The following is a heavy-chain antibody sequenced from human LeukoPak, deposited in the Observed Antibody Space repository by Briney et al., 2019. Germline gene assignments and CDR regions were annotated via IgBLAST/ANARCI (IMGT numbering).Heavy chain of an antibody. Sequence: GRSLRLSCEASGFTFSSFGMHWVRQAPGKGLVWVAFIRNDGSKKYYADSVKDRFTISRDNSKNTLYLQMNSLRAEDTAVYYCAKGSGSSLDIDYWGQGTLVTVSS. D-gene: IGHD5-18*01. J-gene: IGHJ4*02. V-gene: IGHV3-30*02. CDR2: IRNDGSKK. CDR3: AKGSGSSLDIDY. CDR1: GFTFSSFG.